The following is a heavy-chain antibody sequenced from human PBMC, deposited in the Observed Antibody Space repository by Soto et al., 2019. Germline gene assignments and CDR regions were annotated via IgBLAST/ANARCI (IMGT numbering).Heavy chain of an antibody. D-gene: IGHD3-22*01. V-gene: IGHV3-33*01. CDR3: ARFITMIVVVIAYYYYYYGMDV. Sequence: GGSLRLSCAASGFNFSSYGMHWVRQAPGKGLEWVAVIWYDGSNKYYADSVKGRFTISRDNSKNTLYLQMNSLRAEDTAVYYCARFITMIVVVIAYYYYYYGMDVWGQGTTVTVSS. J-gene: IGHJ6*02. CDR2: IWYDGSNK. CDR1: GFNFSSYG.